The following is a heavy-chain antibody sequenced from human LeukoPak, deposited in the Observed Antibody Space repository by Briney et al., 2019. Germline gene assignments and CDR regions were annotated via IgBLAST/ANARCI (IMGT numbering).Heavy chain of an antibody. Sequence: GRSLRLSCAASGFTFSSYGMHWVRQAPGKGLEWVAVISYDGSIKYYADSVKGRFTISRDNSKNTLYLQMNSLRAEDTAVYYCAKGFAVFGVLINAFDIWGQGTMVTVSS. CDR1: GFTFSSYG. CDR3: AKGFAVFGVLINAFDI. J-gene: IGHJ3*02. D-gene: IGHD3-3*01. CDR2: ISYDGSIK. V-gene: IGHV3-30*18.